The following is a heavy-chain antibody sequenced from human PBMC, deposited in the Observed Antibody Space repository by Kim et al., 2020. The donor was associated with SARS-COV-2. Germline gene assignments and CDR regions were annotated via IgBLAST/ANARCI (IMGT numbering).Heavy chain of an antibody. Sequence: SETLSLTCTVSGGSISSYYWSWIRQPPGKGLEWIGYIYYSGSTNYNPSLKSRVTISVDTSKNQFSLKLSSVTAADTAVYYCARSDRGSGSYHAFDYWGQGTLVTVSS. V-gene: IGHV4-59*01. D-gene: IGHD3-10*01. J-gene: IGHJ4*02. CDR1: GGSISSYY. CDR3: ARSDRGSGSYHAFDY. CDR2: IYYSGST.